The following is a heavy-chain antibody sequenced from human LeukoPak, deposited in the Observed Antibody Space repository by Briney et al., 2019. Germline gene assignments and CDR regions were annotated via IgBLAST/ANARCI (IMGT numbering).Heavy chain of an antibody. Sequence: SETLSLTCTVSGGSISSYYWSWIRQPPGKGLEWIGYIYYSGSTNYNPSLKSRVTISVDTSKNQFSLKLSSVTAADTAVYYCASANTAMAPYYYYGMDVWGQGTTVTVSS. J-gene: IGHJ6*02. CDR1: GGSISSYY. V-gene: IGHV4-59*01. CDR2: IYYSGST. CDR3: ASANTAMAPYYYYGMDV. D-gene: IGHD5-18*01.